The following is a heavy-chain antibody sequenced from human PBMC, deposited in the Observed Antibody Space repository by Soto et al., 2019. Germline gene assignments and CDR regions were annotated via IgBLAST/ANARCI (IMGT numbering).Heavy chain of an antibody. Sequence: QVQLVQSGAEVTKPGASVKVSCQTSGYTFTHHGISWVRQAPGRGLEWVGWISAFTDYTDYAQKFQGRVTLTTDKPTSTAYMELRSLTSDDTAVYYCVKASQRLTQNMDGLFWGQGTLVTVSS. CDR1: GYTFTHHG. D-gene: IGHD2-2*01. CDR2: ISAFTDYT. V-gene: IGHV1-18*01. J-gene: IGHJ4*02. CDR3: VKASQRLTQNMDGLF.